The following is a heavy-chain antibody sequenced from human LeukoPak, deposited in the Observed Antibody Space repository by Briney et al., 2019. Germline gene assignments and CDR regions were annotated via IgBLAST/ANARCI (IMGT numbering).Heavy chain of an antibody. Sequence: GGSLRLSCAASGFTFSSYSMNWVRQAPGKGLEWASYISSSSSTIYYADSVKGRFTISRDNAKNSLYLQMNSLRDEDTAVYYCAPTGYSYAYPFDYWGQGTLVTVSS. CDR2: ISSSSSTI. V-gene: IGHV3-48*02. CDR3: APTGYSYAYPFDY. D-gene: IGHD5-18*01. J-gene: IGHJ4*02. CDR1: GFTFSSYS.